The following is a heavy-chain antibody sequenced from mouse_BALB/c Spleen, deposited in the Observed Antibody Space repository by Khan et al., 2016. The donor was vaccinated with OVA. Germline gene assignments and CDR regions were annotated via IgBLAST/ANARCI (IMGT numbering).Heavy chain of an antibody. CDR3: ARPPYFSYAMDN. J-gene: IGHJ4*01. CDR1: GHTFTNFG. CDR2: INTYTGEP. D-gene: IGHD2-10*01. V-gene: IGHV9-3-1*01. Sequence: QIQLVQSGPELKKPGETVKISCKASGHTFTNFGMNWVKQAPGKGLKWMGWINTYTGEPTSADDFNGRFAFSLEASASTAYLPINNLTNEDTATYFGARPPYFSYAMDNWGQGTSVTVSS.